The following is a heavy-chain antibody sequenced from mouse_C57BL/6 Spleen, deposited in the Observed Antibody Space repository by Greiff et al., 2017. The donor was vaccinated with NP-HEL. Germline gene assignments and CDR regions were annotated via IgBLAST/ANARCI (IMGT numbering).Heavy chain of an antibody. CDR2: IYPGDGDT. CDR3: ARKETAQATLDY. J-gene: IGHJ2*01. Sequence: QVQLQQSGPELVKPGASVKISCKASGYAFSSSWMNWVKQRPGKGLEWIGRIYPGDGDTNYNGKFKGKATLTADKSSSTAYMQLSSLTSEDSAVYFCARKETAQATLDYWGQGTTLTVSS. D-gene: IGHD3-2*02. CDR1: GYAFSSSW. V-gene: IGHV1-82*01.